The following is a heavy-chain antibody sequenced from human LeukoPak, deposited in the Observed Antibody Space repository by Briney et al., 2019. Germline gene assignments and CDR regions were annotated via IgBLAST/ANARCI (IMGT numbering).Heavy chain of an antibody. CDR3: ARVAQWLPIRVDY. CDR1: GGSFSGYY. J-gene: IGHJ4*02. Sequence: KPSATLSLTCAVYGGSFSGYYWSWIRQPPGKGLEWVGEINHSGSTNYNPSLKSRVTISVDTSKNQFSLKLSSVTAADTAVYYCARVAQWLPIRVDYWGQGTLSPSPQ. V-gene: IGHV4-34*01. D-gene: IGHD6-19*01. CDR2: INHSGST.